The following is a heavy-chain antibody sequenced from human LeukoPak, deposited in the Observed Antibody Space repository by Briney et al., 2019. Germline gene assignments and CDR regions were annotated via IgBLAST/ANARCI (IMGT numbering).Heavy chain of an antibody. D-gene: IGHD1-1*01. Sequence: GGSLRLSCAASGFTFSNYAMSWVRQAPGKGLEWVSAISGSGGSTYYADSVKGRFTISRDNSKNTLYVQMNSLTAEDTAIYYCAKATGNLGNWGQGTLVTVSS. CDR1: GFTFSNYA. CDR3: AKATGNLGN. V-gene: IGHV3-23*01. CDR2: ISGSGGST. J-gene: IGHJ4*02.